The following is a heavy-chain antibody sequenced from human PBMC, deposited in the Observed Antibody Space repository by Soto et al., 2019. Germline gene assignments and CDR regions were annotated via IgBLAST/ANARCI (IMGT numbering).Heavy chain of an antibody. CDR2: IQYSGSI. CDR1: GGSISYEYYH. J-gene: IGHJ6*02. CDR3: AREDDGGDRDYYGLDV. V-gene: IGHV4-30-4*08. Sequence: QVQLQQSGPGLVKPSQTLSLTCTVSGGSISYEYYHWTWIRQSPGKGLEWIGYIQYSGSIIYNPSSQSRVTISVDTSKNPFSLQLSSVTAADTAVYFCAREDDGGDRDYYGLDVWGQGTTVTVSS. D-gene: IGHD2-21*02.